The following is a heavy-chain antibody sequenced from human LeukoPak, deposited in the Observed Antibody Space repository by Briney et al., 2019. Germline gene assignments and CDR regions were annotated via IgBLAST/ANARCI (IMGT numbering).Heavy chain of an antibody. D-gene: IGHD3-3*01. V-gene: IGHV4-59*01. CDR2: IYYSGST. CDR1: GGSISSYY. Sequence: SEILSLTCTVSGGSISSYYWSWIRKPPGKGQELIGIIYYSGSTNYNPSLKSRVTISVDTSKNQFSLKLSSVTAADTAVYYCARSPRITIFGVMYNWFDPWGQGTLVTVSS. J-gene: IGHJ5*02. CDR3: ARSPRITIFGVMYNWFDP.